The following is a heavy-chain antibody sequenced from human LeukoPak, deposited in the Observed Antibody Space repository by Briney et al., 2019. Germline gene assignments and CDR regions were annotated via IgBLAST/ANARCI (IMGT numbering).Heavy chain of an antibody. CDR3: TIGLAGDWDAFDI. V-gene: IGHV1-3*01. CDR2: IHADSGNT. J-gene: IGHJ3*02. D-gene: IGHD6-19*01. Sequence: ASVKVSCKTSGYTFTRCAVHWVRQAPGQRLEWMGWIHADSGNTKCSQKLQGRVTIARDTSASTIYMELSSLRFEDTAVYFCTIGLAGDWDAFDIWGLGTMVTVSS. CDR1: GYTFTRCA.